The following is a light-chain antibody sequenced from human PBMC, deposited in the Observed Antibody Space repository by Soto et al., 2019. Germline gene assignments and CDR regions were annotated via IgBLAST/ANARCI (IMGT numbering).Light chain of an antibody. CDR2: AAS. CDR1: QGIGSW. Sequence: DIQMTQSPSSVSASVGDRVTITCRASQGIGSWLAWYQQKPGKAPKLLIYAASSLQGAVPSRFSGRGSGTDFTLTISSLQPEDYATHYCHQANSFPYTFGQGTKLEIK. J-gene: IGKJ2*01. CDR3: HQANSFPYT. V-gene: IGKV1D-12*01.